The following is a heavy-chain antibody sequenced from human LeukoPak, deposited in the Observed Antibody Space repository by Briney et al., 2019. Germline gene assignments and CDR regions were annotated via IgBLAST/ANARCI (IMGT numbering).Heavy chain of an antibody. D-gene: IGHD3-10*01. CDR3: ARDRAGGEITMVFRL. CDR1: GGTFSSYA. Sequence: ASVKASCKASGGTFSSYAISWVRQAPGQGLEWMGGIIPIFGTANYAQKFQGRVTITADESTSTAYMELSSLRSEDTAVYYCARDRAGGEITMVFRLWGQGTLVTVSS. V-gene: IGHV1-69*13. J-gene: IGHJ4*02. CDR2: IIPIFGTA.